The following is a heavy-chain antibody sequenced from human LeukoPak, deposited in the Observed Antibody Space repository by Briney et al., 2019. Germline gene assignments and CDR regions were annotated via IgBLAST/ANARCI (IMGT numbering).Heavy chain of an antibody. CDR1: GFTFSNSW. CDR3: ARDSVNNGDHFWGAFDI. D-gene: IGHD4-17*01. CDR2: IKTDGSEK. J-gene: IGHJ3*02. V-gene: IGHV3-7*01. Sequence: GGSLRLSCEASGFTFSNSWMTWVRQTPGKGLEWVANIKTDGSEKYYVDSVKGRFTISRDNAKNSLYLQMNSLRAEDTAVYYCARDSVNNGDHFWGAFDIWGQGTMVTVSS.